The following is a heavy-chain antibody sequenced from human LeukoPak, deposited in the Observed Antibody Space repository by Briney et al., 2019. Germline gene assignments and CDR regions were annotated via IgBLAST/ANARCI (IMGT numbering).Heavy chain of an antibody. CDR1: GGSISSYY. J-gene: IGHJ6*02. CDR2: IYYSGST. CDR3: ASDNDYGDQNYYYYGMDV. D-gene: IGHD4-17*01. Sequence: SETLSLTCTVSGGSISSYYWGWIRQPPGKGLEWIGSIYYSGSTYYNPSLKSRVTISVDTSKNQFSLKLSSVTAADTAVYYCASDNDYGDQNYYYYGMDVWGQGTTVTVSS. V-gene: IGHV4-39*07.